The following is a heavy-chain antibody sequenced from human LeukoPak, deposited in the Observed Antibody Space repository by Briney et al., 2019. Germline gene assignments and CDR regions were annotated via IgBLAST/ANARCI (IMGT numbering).Heavy chain of an antibody. CDR3: ARDYSGSYWERPRSFDY. V-gene: IGHV4-39*07. CDR1: GGSISSSSYY. CDR2: IYYSGST. J-gene: IGHJ4*02. D-gene: IGHD1-26*01. Sequence: PSETLSLTCTVSGGSISSSSYYWGWIRQPPGKGLEWIGSIYYSGSTYYNPSLKSRVTISVDTSKNQFSLKLSSVTAADTAVYYCARDYSGSYWERPRSFDYWGQGTLVTVSS.